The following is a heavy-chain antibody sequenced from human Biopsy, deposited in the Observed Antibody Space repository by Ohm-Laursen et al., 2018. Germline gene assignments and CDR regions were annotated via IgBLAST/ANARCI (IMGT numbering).Heavy chain of an antibody. CDR1: GFSLNTGGVG. J-gene: IGHJ4*02. CDR2: VYWDDDK. V-gene: IGHV2-5*02. Sequence: TQTLTLTCTFSGFSLNTGGVGVGWICQPPGKALQWLALVYWDDDKRYSPTLKNRLTITKDTSQNQVVPTMTNMEPVDTGTYYCAHSAGSDGFNVDFDYWGQGTLVTVPS. CDR3: AHSAGSDGFNVDFDY. D-gene: IGHD5-24*01.